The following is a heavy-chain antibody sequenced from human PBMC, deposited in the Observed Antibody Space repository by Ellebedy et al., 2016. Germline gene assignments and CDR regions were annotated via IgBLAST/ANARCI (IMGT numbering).Heavy chain of an antibody. CDR3: ARFQVAIVVNWFDP. CDR1: GFTLSSYS. V-gene: IGHV4-34*01. CDR2: INHSGNT. D-gene: IGHD1-26*01. J-gene: IGHJ5*02. Sequence: ESLKISXAASGFTLSSYSMNWVRQSPGKGLEWIGEINHSGNTNYNPSLKSRVTISVDTSKNQFSLKLSSVTAADTAVYYCARFQVAIVVNWFDPWGQGTLVTVSS.